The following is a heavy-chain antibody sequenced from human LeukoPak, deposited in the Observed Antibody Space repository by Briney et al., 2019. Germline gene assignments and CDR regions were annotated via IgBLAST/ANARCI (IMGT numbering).Heavy chain of an antibody. V-gene: IGHV3-73*01. CDR2: IRSKANSYAT. J-gene: IGHJ6*03. CDR1: GFTFSGSA. Sequence: GGSLRLSCAASGFTFSGSAMHWVRQASGKGLEWVGRIRSKANSYATAYAASVKGRLTISRDDSKNTAYLQMNSLKTEDTAVYYCTSRGSPGGYYYYYYMDVWGKGTTVTVSS. D-gene: IGHD1-26*01. CDR3: TSRGSPGGYYYYYYMDV.